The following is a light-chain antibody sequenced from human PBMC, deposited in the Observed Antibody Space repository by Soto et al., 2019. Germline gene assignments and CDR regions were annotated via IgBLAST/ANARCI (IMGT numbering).Light chain of an antibody. V-gene: IGKV3-15*01. J-gene: IGKJ1*01. CDR1: QSVGSD. CDR3: QQYNNWPPWT. Sequence: EIVMTQSPATLSVSPGERATLSCRASQSVGSDLAWYQQKPGQAPRLLIYGASTRATGVPASFSGRGSGTEFTLTISSLQSEDFAVYYCQQYNNWPPWTFGQGTKVDIK. CDR2: GAS.